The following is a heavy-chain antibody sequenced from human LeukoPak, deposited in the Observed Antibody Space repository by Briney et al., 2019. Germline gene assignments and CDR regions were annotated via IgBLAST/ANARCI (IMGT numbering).Heavy chain of an antibody. CDR1: GYTFTSYD. V-gene: IGHV1-8*01. CDR3: ARVVVPAAIGDYYYMDV. Sequence: ASVKVPCKASGYTFTSYDINWVRQATGQGLEWMGWMNPNSGNTGYAQKFQGRVTMTRNTSISTAYMELSSLRSEDTAVYYCARVVVPAAIGDYYYMDVWGKGTTVTVSS. D-gene: IGHD2-2*01. CDR2: MNPNSGNT. J-gene: IGHJ6*03.